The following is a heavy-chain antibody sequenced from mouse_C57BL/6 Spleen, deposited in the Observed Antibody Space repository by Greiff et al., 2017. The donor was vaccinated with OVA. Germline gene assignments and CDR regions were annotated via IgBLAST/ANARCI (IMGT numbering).Heavy chain of an antibody. D-gene: IGHD2-4*01. CDR2: IYPGSGNT. CDR3: ARTDDYGPSY. J-gene: IGHJ3*01. CDR1: GYSFTSYY. V-gene: IGHV1-66*01. Sequence: VQLQESGPELVKPGASVKISCKASGYSFTSYYIHWVKQRPGQGLEWIGWIYPGSGNTKYNEKFKGKATLTADTSSSTAYMQLSSLTSEDSAVYYCARTDDYGPSYWGQGTLVTVSA.